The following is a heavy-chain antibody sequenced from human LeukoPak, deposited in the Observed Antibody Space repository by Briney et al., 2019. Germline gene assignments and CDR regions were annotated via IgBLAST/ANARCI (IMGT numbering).Heavy chain of an antibody. J-gene: IGHJ1*01. Sequence: SETLSLTCAVYGGSFSGYYWSWIRQPPGKGLEWIGEINHSGSTNYNPSLKSRVTISVDTSKNQFSLKLGSVTAADTAVYYCARRPSSIAARPAGGYFQHWGQGTLVTVSS. V-gene: IGHV4-34*01. CDR1: GGSFSGYY. CDR2: INHSGST. D-gene: IGHD6-6*01. CDR3: ARRPSSIAARPAGGYFQH.